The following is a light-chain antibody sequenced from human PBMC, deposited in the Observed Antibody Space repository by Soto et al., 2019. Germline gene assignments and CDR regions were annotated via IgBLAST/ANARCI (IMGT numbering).Light chain of an antibody. J-gene: IGKJ2*01. Sequence: EIVMTQSPAALSVSPGERATLSGRASQSVSSNVAWYQQKPGQAPSLLIYGASTRATGIPARFSGSGSGTDFTLTISSLQSEDFAVYYCQQYDNWPPKYTFGQGTKLEIK. CDR3: QQYDNWPPKYT. V-gene: IGKV3-15*01. CDR1: QSVSSN. CDR2: GAS.